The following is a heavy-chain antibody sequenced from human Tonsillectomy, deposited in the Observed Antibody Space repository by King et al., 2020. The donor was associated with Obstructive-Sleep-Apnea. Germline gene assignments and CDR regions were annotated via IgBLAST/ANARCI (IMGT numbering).Heavy chain of an antibody. Sequence: QLQESGPGLVKPSETLSLTCSVSGGSISSYYWSLIRQPPGKGLEWIGYIYYSGSTNYNPSLESRVTISVDTSKNQFSLKLSSVTAADTAVYYCTRTYSETSIDYWGQGILVTVSS. CDR3: TRTYSETSIDY. D-gene: IGHD5-12*01. V-gene: IGHV4-59*08. J-gene: IGHJ4*02. CDR2: IYYSGST. CDR1: GGSISSYY.